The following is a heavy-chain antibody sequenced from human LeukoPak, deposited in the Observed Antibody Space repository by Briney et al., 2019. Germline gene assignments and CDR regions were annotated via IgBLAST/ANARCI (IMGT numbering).Heavy chain of an antibody. Sequence: GGSLRLSCAASGFTFSSYSMNWVRQAPGKGLEWVSSISSRSSYIYYADSVKGRFTISRDNAKNSLYLQMNSLRAEDTAVYYCARDEVVPAATNYYYYYGMDVWGKGTTVTVSS. V-gene: IGHV3-21*01. CDR3: ARDEVVPAATNYYYYYGMDV. CDR1: GFTFSSYS. CDR2: ISSRSSYI. D-gene: IGHD2-2*01. J-gene: IGHJ6*04.